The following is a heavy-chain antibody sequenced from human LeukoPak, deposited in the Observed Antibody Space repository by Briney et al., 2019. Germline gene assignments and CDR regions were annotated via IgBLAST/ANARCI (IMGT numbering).Heavy chain of an antibody. J-gene: IGHJ4*02. V-gene: IGHV3-49*04. CDR1: GFTFGVYA. CDR3: TRDERKGLWFGESHFDY. D-gene: IGHD3-10*01. CDR2: IRGKANGGTT. Sequence: GRSLRLSCTASGFTFGVYAMNWVSQAPGKGLEWVGFIRGKANGGTTEYAASVKGRFTISRDDSKSIAYLKMNCLKTEDTAVYYCTRDERKGLWFGESHFDYWGQGTLVTVSS.